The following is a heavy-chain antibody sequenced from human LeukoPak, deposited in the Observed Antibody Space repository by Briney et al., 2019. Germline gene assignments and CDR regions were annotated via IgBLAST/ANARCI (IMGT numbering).Heavy chain of an antibody. D-gene: IGHD1-26*01. CDR2: IYYSGST. J-gene: IGHJ5*02. V-gene: IGHV4-59*01. CDR1: GGSISSYY. Sequence: PSETLSLTCTVSGGSISSYYWSWIRQPPGKGLEWIGYIYYSGSTNYNPSLKSRVTISVDTSKNQFSLKLSSVTAADTAVYYCARDLGLYSGSYPRFDPWGQGTLVTVSS. CDR3: ARDLGLYSGSYPRFDP.